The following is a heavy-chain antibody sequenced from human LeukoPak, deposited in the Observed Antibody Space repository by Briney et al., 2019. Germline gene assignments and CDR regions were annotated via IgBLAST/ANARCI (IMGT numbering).Heavy chain of an antibody. Sequence: SETLPLTCTVSGGSISSGGYYWSWIRQPPGKGLEWIGYIYHSGSTYYNPSLKSRVTISVDRSKNQFSLKLSSVTAADTAVYYCARDGSSSPGRALWGQGTLVTVSS. CDR2: IYHSGST. J-gene: IGHJ4*02. CDR3: ARDGSSSPGRAL. D-gene: IGHD6-6*01. V-gene: IGHV4-30-2*01. CDR1: GGSISSGGYY.